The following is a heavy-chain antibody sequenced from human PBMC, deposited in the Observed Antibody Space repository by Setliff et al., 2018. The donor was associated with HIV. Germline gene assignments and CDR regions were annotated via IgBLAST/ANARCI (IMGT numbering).Heavy chain of an antibody. V-gene: IGHV4-4*02. CDR2: IYHSGST. Sequence: SETLSLTCAVSGDSISTGNWWSWVRQPPGKGLEWIGEIYHSGSTNYNPSLKSRVTLSVGKSNNQFSLKLASVTAADTAVYYCAARPAAEFFEHWGQGTLVTVSS. D-gene: IGHD6-25*01. CDR3: AARPAAEFFEH. CDR1: GDSISTGNW. J-gene: IGHJ4*02.